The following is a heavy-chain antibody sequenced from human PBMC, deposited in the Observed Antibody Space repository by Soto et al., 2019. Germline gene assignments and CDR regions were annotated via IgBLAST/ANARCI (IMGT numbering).Heavy chain of an antibody. J-gene: IGHJ4*02. V-gene: IGHV3-30*18. D-gene: IGHD3-22*01. Sequence: PGGSLRLSCAASGFTFSSYVIHWVRQAPGKGLEWVAVISYDGSNKYYADSVKGRFTISRDNSKNPLYLQMNSLRAEDTAVYYCAKDLGSSRYLGGYFDFGGEGTLVTVSS. CDR1: GFTFSSYV. CDR3: AKDLGSSRYLGGYFDF. CDR2: ISYDGSNK.